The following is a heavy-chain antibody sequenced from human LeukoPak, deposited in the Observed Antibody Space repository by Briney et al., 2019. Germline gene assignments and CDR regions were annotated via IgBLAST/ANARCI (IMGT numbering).Heavy chain of an antibody. CDR1: GGSFSGYY. V-gene: IGHV4-34*01. J-gene: IGHJ4*02. CDR3: ARPSIAYWLRAYYFDY. D-gene: IGHD5-12*01. CDR2: INHSGST. Sequence: PSETLSLTCAVYGGSFSGYYWSWIRQPPGRGLGWSGEINHSGSTNYNPPPKSRVTISVDTSTTQFSLTLTPVTAADTAVYYSARPSIAYWLRAYYFDYWRQGTLVTVSS.